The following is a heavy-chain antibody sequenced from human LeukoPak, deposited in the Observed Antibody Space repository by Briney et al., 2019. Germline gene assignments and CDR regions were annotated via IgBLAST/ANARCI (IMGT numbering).Heavy chain of an antibody. V-gene: IGHV3-30-3*01. D-gene: IGHD2-8*01. CDR3: ARSNVPSKWWAYAMDV. CDR2: ISNDESKI. Sequence: HAGGSLRLSCTAFGFSFDTFSMHWVRQIPGKGLEWVAVISNDESKIYHAGSVKGRFTISRDNSRSTLYLQMDSLRPDDTAVYYCARSNVPSKWWAYAMDVWGQGTMVTVSS. J-gene: IGHJ6*02. CDR1: GFSFDTFS.